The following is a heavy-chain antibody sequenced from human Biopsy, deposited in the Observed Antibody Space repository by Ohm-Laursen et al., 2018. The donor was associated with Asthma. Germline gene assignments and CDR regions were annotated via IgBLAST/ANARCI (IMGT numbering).Heavy chain of an antibody. V-gene: IGHV3-30*03. J-gene: IGHJ4*02. D-gene: IGHD3-3*01. CDR3: ASQSSGPDFWSGYYYFDY. CDR2: ISYDGSNK. Sequence: SLRLSCTACGFTFSSYGMHWVRQAPGKGLEWVAVISYDGSNKYYADSVKGRFTISRDNSKNTLYLQMNSLRAEDTAVYYCASQSSGPDFWSGYYYFDYWGQGTLVSAAS. CDR1: GFTFSSYG.